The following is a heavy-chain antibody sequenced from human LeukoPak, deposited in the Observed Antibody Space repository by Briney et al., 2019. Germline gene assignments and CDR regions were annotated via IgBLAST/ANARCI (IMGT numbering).Heavy chain of an antibody. Sequence: SQTLSLTCTVSGGSISSGDYYWSWIRQPPGKGLEWIGYIYYSGSTYYNPSLKSRVTISVDTSKNQFSLKLSSVTAADPAVFYCDGPVLPAADDAFDIWGQGTMVTVSS. J-gene: IGHJ3*02. CDR3: DGPVLPAADDAFDI. D-gene: IGHD2-2*01. V-gene: IGHV4-30-4*08. CDR1: GGSISSGDYY. CDR2: IYYSGST.